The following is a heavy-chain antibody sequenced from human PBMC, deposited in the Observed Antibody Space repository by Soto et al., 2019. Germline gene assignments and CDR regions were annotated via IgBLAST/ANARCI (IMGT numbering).Heavy chain of an antibody. CDR1: GYTLAELS. CDR2: FDPEDGET. Sequence: GASVKVSCKVSGYTLAELSMHWVRQAPGKGLEWMGGFDPEDGETIYAQKFQGRVTMTEDTSTDTAYMELSSLRSEDMAVYYCATEYSTGWYYFDYWHQATLVTV. J-gene: IGHJ4*02. V-gene: IGHV1-24*01. CDR3: ATEYSTGWYYFDY. D-gene: IGHD6-19*01.